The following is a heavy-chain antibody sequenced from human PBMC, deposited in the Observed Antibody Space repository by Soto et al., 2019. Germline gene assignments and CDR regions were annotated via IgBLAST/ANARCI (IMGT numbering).Heavy chain of an antibody. Sequence: QLQLQESGPGLVKPSETLSLTCTVSGGSISSSSYYWVWIRQPPGKGVEWIGSIYYSGSTYYNPALKSRVTISVDTSKNQFSLKLSSVTAADTAVYYCASLRLAQNFDYWGQGTLVTVSS. J-gene: IGHJ4*02. CDR3: ASLRLAQNFDY. D-gene: IGHD6-19*01. V-gene: IGHV4-39*01. CDR2: IYYSGST. CDR1: GGSISSSSYY.